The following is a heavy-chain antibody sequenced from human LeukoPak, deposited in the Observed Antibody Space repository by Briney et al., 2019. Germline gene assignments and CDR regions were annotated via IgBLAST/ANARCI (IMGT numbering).Heavy chain of an antibody. V-gene: IGHV4-34*01. J-gene: IGHJ4*02. CDR2: INHSGST. D-gene: IGHD3-16*02. CDR3: ARRKITFGGVIVYYFDY. CDR1: GGSFSGYY. Sequence: SETLSPTCAVYGGSFSGYYWSWIRQPPGKGLEWIWEINHSGSTNYNPSLKSRVTISVDTSKNQFSLKLSSVTAADTAVYYCARRKITFGGVIVYYFDYWGQGTLVTVSS.